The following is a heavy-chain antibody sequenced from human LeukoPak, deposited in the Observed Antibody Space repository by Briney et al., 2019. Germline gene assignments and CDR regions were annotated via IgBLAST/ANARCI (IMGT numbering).Heavy chain of an antibody. J-gene: IGHJ4*02. CDR3: ARDPVPYSGNYYFDY. Sequence: ASVKVSCKASGYTFTSYYMHWVRQAPGQGLEWMGLINPSGGSTSYAQRFQGRVTMTRDTSTSTVYMELSSLRSEDTAVYYCARDPVPYSGNYYFDYWGQGTLVTVSS. CDR1: GYTFTSYY. CDR2: INPSGGST. V-gene: IGHV1-46*01. D-gene: IGHD1-26*01.